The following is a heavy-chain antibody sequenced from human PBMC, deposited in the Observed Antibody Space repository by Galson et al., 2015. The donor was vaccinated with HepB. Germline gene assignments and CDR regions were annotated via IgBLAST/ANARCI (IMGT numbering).Heavy chain of an antibody. D-gene: IGHD5-24*01. CDR3: AREAPDGQLDY. CDR2: IYSGGST. J-gene: IGHJ4*02. Sequence: SLRLSCAASGFTVSSNYMSWVRQAPGKGLEWVSVIYSGGSTYYADSVKGRFTISRDNSKNTLYLQMNSLRAEDTAVYYCAREAPDGQLDYWGQGTLVTVSS. V-gene: IGHV3-53*01. CDR1: GFTVSSNY.